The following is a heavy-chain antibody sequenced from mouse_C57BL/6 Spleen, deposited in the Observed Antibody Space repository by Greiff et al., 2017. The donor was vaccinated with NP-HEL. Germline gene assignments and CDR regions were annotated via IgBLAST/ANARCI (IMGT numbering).Heavy chain of an antibody. Sequence: DVQLQESGGGLVQPGGSMKLSCVASGFTFSNYWMNWVRQSPEKGLEWVAQIRLKSDNYATHYAESVKGRFTISRDDSKSSVYLQMNNLRAEDTGIYYCIYWYFDVWGTGTTVTVSS. J-gene: IGHJ1*03. CDR1: GFTFSNYW. CDR3: IYWYFDV. V-gene: IGHV6-3*01. CDR2: IRLKSDNYAT.